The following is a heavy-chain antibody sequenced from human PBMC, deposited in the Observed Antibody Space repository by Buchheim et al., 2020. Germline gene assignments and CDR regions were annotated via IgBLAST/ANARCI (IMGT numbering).Heavy chain of an antibody. CDR3: ARVLWGFPLDA. CDR2: MDKDGSEK. J-gene: IGHJ5*02. Sequence: EVQLVESGGGLVQPGGSLRLSCAVSGFTFSSYWMSWVRQAPGKGLEWVANMDKDGSEKYYADSVRGRFTISRDNGKSSLYLHMNNLRADDTAVYCCARVLWGFPLDAWGQGTL. V-gene: IGHV3-7*01. D-gene: IGHD2-21*01. CDR1: GFTFSSYW.